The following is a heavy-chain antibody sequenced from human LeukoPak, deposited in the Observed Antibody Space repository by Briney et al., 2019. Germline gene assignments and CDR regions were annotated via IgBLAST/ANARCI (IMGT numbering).Heavy chain of an antibody. CDR3: ARSRGSYYVLDY. Sequence: ASVRVSCKASGYTFTSYYMHWVRQAPGQGLEWMGIINPSGGSTSYAQKFQGRVTMTRDTSTSTVYMELSSLRSEDTAVYYCARSRGSYYVLDYWGQGTLVTVSS. CDR1: GYTFTSYY. V-gene: IGHV1-46*01. D-gene: IGHD1-26*01. J-gene: IGHJ4*02. CDR2: INPSGGST.